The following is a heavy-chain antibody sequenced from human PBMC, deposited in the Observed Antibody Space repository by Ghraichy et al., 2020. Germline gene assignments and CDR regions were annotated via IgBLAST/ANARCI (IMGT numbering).Heavy chain of an antibody. CDR3: ARGSHGIAVGY. CDR2: INSDGSST. J-gene: IGHJ4*02. Sequence: GGSLRLSCAASGFTFSSYWMHWVRQAPGKGLVWVSRINSDGSSTSYADSVKGRFTISRDNAKNTLYLQMNSLRAEDTAVYYCARGSHGIAVGYWGQGTLVTVSS. V-gene: IGHV3-74*01. D-gene: IGHD6-19*01. CDR1: GFTFSSYW.